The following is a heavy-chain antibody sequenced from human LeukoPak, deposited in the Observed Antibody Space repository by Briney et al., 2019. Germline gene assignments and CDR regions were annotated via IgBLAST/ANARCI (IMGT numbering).Heavy chain of an antibody. CDR2: ISGSGGGT. CDR1: GFTFSSYA. CDR3: AKGEGYYGSGSYYILSKPVDY. V-gene: IGHV3-23*01. D-gene: IGHD3-10*01. J-gene: IGHJ4*02. Sequence: GSLRLSCAASGFTFSSYAMSWVRQAPGKGLEWVSAISGSGGGTYYADSVKGRFTISRDNSKSTLYLQVNSLRAEDTAVYYCAKGEGYYGSGSYYILSKPVDYWGQGTLVTVSS.